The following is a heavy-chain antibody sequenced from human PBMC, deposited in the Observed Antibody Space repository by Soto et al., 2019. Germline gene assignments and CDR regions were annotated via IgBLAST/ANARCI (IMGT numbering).Heavy chain of an antibody. CDR3: ARGLGVRGVIDYGMDV. CDR2: INHSGST. Sequence: KPSETLSLTCAVYGGSFSGYYWSWIRQPPGKGLEWIGEINHSGSTNYNPSLKSRVTISVDTSKNQFSLKLSSVTAADTAVYYCARGLGVRGVIDYGMDVWGQGTTVTVSS. D-gene: IGHD3-10*01. V-gene: IGHV4-34*01. J-gene: IGHJ6*02. CDR1: GGSFSGYY.